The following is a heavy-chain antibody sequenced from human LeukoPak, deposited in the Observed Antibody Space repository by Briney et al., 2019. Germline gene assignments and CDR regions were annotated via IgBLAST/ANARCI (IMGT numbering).Heavy chain of an antibody. J-gene: IGHJ4*02. CDR3: ARGRPHGNDY. D-gene: IGHD4-23*01. CDR1: GFTFSSYW. Sequence: GGSLRLSCAASGFTFSSYWMNWVRQAPGKGLVWVSRIASDGSSTTYADSVKGRFSISRDNAKNTLYLQMNSLRVEDTAVYYCARGRPHGNDYWGKGNLVTVSS. V-gene: IGHV3-74*01. CDR2: IASDGSST.